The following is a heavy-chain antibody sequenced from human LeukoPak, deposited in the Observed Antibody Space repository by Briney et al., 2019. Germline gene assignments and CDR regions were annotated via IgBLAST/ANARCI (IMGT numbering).Heavy chain of an antibody. V-gene: IGHV3-30*18. CDR3: AKDLARSAAAYYFDS. CDR2: IANDRRDK. Sequence: GGSLRLSCAASGFTFSSYGMHWVRQAPGKGLEWVAVIANDRRDKKYADSVKGRFTISRDNAKDSLFLQMNSLRAEDTAVYYCAKDLARSAAAYYFDSWGQGTLVTVSS. CDR1: GFTFSSYG. D-gene: IGHD6-13*01. J-gene: IGHJ4*02.